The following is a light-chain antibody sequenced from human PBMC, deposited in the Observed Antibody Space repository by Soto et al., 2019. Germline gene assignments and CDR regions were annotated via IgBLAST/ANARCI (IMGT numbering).Light chain of an antibody. CDR1: QGVSRF. Sequence: EIVLTQSPATLSLSPGERAALSCRASQGVSRFLAWYQQKPGQAPRLLIYDASNRATGIPARFSGSGSGTDFTLAIGSLEPEDFAVYYCQQRSSWPLTFGGGTKVEIK. CDR3: QQRSSWPLT. CDR2: DAS. V-gene: IGKV3-11*01. J-gene: IGKJ4*01.